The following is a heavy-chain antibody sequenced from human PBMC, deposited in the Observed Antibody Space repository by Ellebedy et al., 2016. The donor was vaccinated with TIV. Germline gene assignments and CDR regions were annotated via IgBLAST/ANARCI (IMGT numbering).Heavy chain of an antibody. D-gene: IGHD3-9*01. J-gene: IGHJ3*02. V-gene: IGHV1-2*02. CDR3: ARGAYFDWLTAFDI. CDR2: INPNSGGT. Sequence: ASVKVSCKASGYTFTDYYMHWVRQAPGQGLEWMGWINPNSGGTNYAQKFQGRVTMTRGTSISTAYMELSSLTSDDTAVYYCARGAYFDWLTAFDIWGQGTMITVSS. CDR1: GYTFTDYY.